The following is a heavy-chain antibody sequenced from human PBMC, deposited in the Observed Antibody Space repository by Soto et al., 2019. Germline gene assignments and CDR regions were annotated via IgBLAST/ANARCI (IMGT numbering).Heavy chain of an antibody. CDR3: ARADLSGSYNY. D-gene: IGHD1-26*01. CDR1: GFTFSSYV. J-gene: IGHJ4*02. CDR2: VSGSGGST. V-gene: IGHV3-23*01. Sequence: EVQLLESGGGLVQPGGSLRLSCAASGFTFSSYVLSWVRQAPGKGLEWVSAVSGSGGSTYYADSVKGRFTISRDNSKNTLYLQMNSLRAEDTAVYYCARADLSGSYNYWGQGTLVTVSS.